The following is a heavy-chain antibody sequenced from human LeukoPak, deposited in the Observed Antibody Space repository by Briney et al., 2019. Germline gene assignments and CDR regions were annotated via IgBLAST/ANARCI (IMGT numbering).Heavy chain of an antibody. D-gene: IGHD4-11*01. Sequence: PGGSLRLSCEASGFTFSHFGMHWVRQASGKGLKWVAVIWSDATNQYYGDSVKGRFTISRDNFKKTVSLQMDSLRAEDTAVYYSAKDAQRGFDYSNSLEHWGQGSLVTVPS. CDR1: GFTFSHFG. CDR2: IWSDATNQ. CDR3: AKDAQRGFDYSNSLEH. V-gene: IGHV3-33*06. J-gene: IGHJ4*02.